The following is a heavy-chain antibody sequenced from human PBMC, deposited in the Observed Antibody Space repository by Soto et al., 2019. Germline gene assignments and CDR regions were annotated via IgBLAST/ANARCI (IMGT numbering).Heavy chain of an antibody. CDR1: GFTVRSNY. V-gene: IGHV3-53*04. CDR2: IYSGGST. CDR3: ARDSRGYCSGGSCYGLN. Sequence: GGSLRLSSAASGFTVRSNYMSWVRQAPGKGLEWVSVIYSGGSTYYADSVKGRFTISRHNSKNTLYLQMNSLRAEDTAVYYCARDSRGYCSGGSCYGLNWGQGTLVTVSS. J-gene: IGHJ4*02. D-gene: IGHD2-15*01.